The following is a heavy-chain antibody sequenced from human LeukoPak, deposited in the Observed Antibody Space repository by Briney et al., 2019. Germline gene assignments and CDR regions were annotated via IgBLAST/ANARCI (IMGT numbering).Heavy chain of an antibody. CDR1: GFTFSSYS. Sequence: PGGSLRLSCAASGFTFSSYSMNWVRQAPGKGLEWVSSISSSSSYIYYADSVKGRFTISRDNAKNSLYLQTNSLRAEDTAVYYCAREKMIFGVVIPWYFDYWGQGTLVTVSS. J-gene: IGHJ4*02. D-gene: IGHD3-3*01. CDR2: ISSSSSYI. V-gene: IGHV3-21*01. CDR3: AREKMIFGVVIPWYFDY.